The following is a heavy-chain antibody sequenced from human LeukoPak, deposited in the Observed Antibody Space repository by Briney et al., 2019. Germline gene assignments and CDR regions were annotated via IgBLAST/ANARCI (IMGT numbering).Heavy chain of an antibody. CDR1: GFTFSADS. D-gene: IGHD1-14*01. CDR2: ISRSGSTT. J-gene: IGHJ4*02. V-gene: IGHV3-48*02. Sequence: PGGSLGLSCVGSGFTFSADSMNWVRQAPDKGLEWISYISRSGSTTYYGDSVKGRSTISRDNAKNTVFLQLNSVRDEVTAVYFCARDRPGKFYFDSWGQGALVIVSS. CDR3: ARDRPGKFYFDS.